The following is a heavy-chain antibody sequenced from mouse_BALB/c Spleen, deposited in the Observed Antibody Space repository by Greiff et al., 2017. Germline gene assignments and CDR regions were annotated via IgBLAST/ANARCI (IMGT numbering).Heavy chain of an antibody. CDR2: ILWNDIK. J-gene: IGHJ4*01. D-gene: IGHD1-1*02. Sequence: QVTLKVSGPGILQPSQTLSLTCSFSGFSLSTSNMGVGWIRQPSGKGLEWLLHILWNDIKYYNPALKSRLTISKDTYNNQVFLKIANVDTADTATYYCARTLYGRAMDYWGQGTSVTVSS. V-gene: IGHV8-5*01. CDR3: ARTLYGRAMDY. CDR1: GFSLSTSNMG.